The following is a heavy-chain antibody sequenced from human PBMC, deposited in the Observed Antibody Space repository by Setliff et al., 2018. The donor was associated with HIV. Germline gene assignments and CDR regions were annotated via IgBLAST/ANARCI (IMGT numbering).Heavy chain of an antibody. V-gene: IGHV4-31*03. CDR2: IFHSGDT. CDR1: GVSVGSGDYY. CDR3: ARGFDYAQRPPLYYFDY. Sequence: PSETLSLTCSVSGVSVGSGDYYWHWIRQHPEKALEWIGYIFHSGDTYYNPSLKSRISMSVDTSKNQFSLKLSSVTAADTAVYYCARGFDYAQRPPLYYFDYWGQGTLVTVSS. J-gene: IGHJ4*02. D-gene: IGHD2-2*01.